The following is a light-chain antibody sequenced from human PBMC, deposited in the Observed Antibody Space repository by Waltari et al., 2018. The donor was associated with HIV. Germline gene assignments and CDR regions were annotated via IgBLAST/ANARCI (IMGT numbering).Light chain of an antibody. V-gene: IGKV1-39*01. CDR1: QSISSY. J-gene: IGKJ2*01. CDR2: AAS. Sequence: DIQMTQSPSSLSASVGDRVTITCRASQSISSYLNWYQQKPGKAPKLLIYAASSLQSGVPSRFSGSGSGTDFTLTISSLQPEDFATYYCQQSYSTPYTFGQGPSWRSN. CDR3: QQSYSTPYT.